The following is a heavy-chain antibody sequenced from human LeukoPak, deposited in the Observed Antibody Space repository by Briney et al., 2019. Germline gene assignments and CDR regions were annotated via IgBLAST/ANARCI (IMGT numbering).Heavy chain of an antibody. CDR1: GGTFSSYA. CDR3: ARDRDSSGSSMYDY. CDR2: IIPIFGTA. V-gene: IGHV1-69*13. D-gene: IGHD3-22*01. J-gene: IGHJ4*02. Sequence: GASVKVSCTASGGTFSSYAISWVRQAPGQGLEWMGGIIPIFGTANYAQKFQGRVTITADESTSTAHMELSSLRSEDTAVYYCARDRDSSGSSMYDYWGQGTLVTVSS.